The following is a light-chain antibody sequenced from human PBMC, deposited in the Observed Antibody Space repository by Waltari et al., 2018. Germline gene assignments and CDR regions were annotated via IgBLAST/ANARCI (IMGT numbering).Light chain of an antibody. J-gene: IGKJ4*01. Sequence: DIQMTQSPSSLSASVGDRVTITCRASQGISSCLAWYQQKPGKAPELLIYAASSFQSGVPSRFSGSGSGTDFTLTISSLQPEDFATYYCQQAYSIPLTFGGGTKVEIK. V-gene: IGKV1-12*01. CDR1: QGISSC. CDR2: AAS. CDR3: QQAYSIPLT.